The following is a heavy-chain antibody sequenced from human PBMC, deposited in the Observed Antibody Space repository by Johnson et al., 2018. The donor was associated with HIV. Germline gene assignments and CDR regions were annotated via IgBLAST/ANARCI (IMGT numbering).Heavy chain of an antibody. CDR2: IRYDGYYT. D-gene: IGHD3-3*01. CDR1: GFSFSDYY. J-gene: IGHJ3*02. CDR3: AKDLEGHDVFDI. Sequence: QEQLVESGGGLVKPGGSLRLSCAASGFSFSDYYMSWIRQAPGKGLEWVALIRYDGYYTKYADSVKGRFTISRDNSKNMLFLQMSSLRVEDTAVYYCAKDLEGHDVFDIWGQGTAVTVSS. V-gene: IGHV3-30*02.